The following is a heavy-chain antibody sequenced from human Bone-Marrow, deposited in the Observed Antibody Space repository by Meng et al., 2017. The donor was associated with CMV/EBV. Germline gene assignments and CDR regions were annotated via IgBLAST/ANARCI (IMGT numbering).Heavy chain of an antibody. CDR3: AREGLRGDGSSWFDP. CDR1: GYTFTGYY. Sequence: ASVKVSCKASGYTFTGYYMHWVRQAPGQGLEWMGWINPNSGGTNYAQKFQGRVTMTRDTSISTAYMELSRLRSDDTAVYYCAREGLRGDGSSWFDPWGQGTLVTVSS. V-gene: IGHV1-2*02. CDR2: INPNSGGT. D-gene: IGHD3-16*01. J-gene: IGHJ5*02.